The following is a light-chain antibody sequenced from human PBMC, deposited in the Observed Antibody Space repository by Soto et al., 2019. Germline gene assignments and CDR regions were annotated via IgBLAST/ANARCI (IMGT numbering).Light chain of an antibody. CDR3: MQALQLKT. CDR1: QSLLHSNGYTY. Sequence: DIVMTQSPLSLPVTPGEPASISCRSSQSLLHSNGYTYLDWYLQKPGQSPQLLIYWGSNRSSGVPDRFSGSGSGTGFTLKISRVEAEDVGVYYCMQALQLKTFGQGTKVDIK. V-gene: IGKV2-28*01. CDR2: WGS. J-gene: IGKJ1*01.